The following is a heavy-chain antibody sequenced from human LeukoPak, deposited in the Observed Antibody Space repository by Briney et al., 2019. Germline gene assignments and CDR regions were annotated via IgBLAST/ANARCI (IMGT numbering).Heavy chain of an antibody. D-gene: IGHD3-22*01. J-gene: IGHJ4*02. CDR1: GGSISSYY. CDR3: ARDYGSSAPGGY. V-gene: IGHV4-59*01. CDR2: IYYSGST. Sequence: SETLSLTCTVSGGSISSYYWSWIRQPPGKGLEWIGYIYYSGSTNYNPSLKSRVTISVDTSKNQFSLKLSSVTAADTAVYYCARDYGSSAPGGYWGQGTLVTVSS.